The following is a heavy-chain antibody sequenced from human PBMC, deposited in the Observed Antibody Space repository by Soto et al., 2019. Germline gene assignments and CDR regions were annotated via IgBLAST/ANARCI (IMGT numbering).Heavy chain of an antibody. CDR2: INSDGSST. V-gene: IGHV3-74*01. D-gene: IGHD2-15*01. CDR3: VRTSLGVAAATREDY. Sequence: EVQLVESGGGLVQPGGSLRLSCAGSAFTFSRYWMHWVRHAPGKGLVWVSRINSDGSSTSYADSVKGRFTISRDNAKNTLYLQMNSLRAEDTAVYYCVRTSLGVAAATREDYWGQGTLVTVSS. CDR1: AFTFSRYW. J-gene: IGHJ4*02.